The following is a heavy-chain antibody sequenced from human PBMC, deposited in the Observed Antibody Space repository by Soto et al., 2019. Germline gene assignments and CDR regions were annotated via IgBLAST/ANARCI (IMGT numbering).Heavy chain of an antibody. CDR1: GYSINSDDY. Sequence: SETLSLTCTVSGYSINSDDYWGWIRQPPGKGLEWIASIYHSVSTFYNPSLRSRVTISIDTSKNQFSLRLTAVTAADTAMYYCARPESYHSGRINLFDSWGQGTLVTVSS. D-gene: IGHD3-10*01. CDR2: IYHSVST. V-gene: IGHV4-38-2*02. CDR3: ARPESYHSGRINLFDS. J-gene: IGHJ4*02.